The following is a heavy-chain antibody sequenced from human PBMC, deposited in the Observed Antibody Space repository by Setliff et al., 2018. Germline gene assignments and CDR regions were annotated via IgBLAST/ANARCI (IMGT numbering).Heavy chain of an antibody. CDR1: GDSFSGYF. CDR3: AGGAFGSRWYVRPWFDP. CDR2: IDQSGST. J-gene: IGHJ5*02. D-gene: IGHD6-13*01. V-gene: IGHV4-34*01. Sequence: LSETLSLTCAVYGDSFSGYFWTWIRQPPGKGLEWIGDIDQSGSTNYNPSLKSRLTISVDTSKNQFSLSLSSVTAADTAVYYCAGGAFGSRWYVRPWFDPWGQGTLGTVSS.